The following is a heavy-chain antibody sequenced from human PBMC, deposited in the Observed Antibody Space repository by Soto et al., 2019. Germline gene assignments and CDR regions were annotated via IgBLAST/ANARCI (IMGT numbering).Heavy chain of an antibody. V-gene: IGHV1-46*03. CDR3: ARGGVGTVAGLGFDY. CDR1: GYSFTSYY. Sequence: QVQLVQSGAEVKKPGASVKVSCKASGYSFTSYYMHWVRQAPGQGLEWMGIINPSGGSTNYAQKFQGRVTMTRDTSTSTVYMELSSLRSEDTAVYYCARGGVGTVAGLGFDYWGQGTLVTVSS. CDR2: INPSGGST. D-gene: IGHD6-19*01. J-gene: IGHJ4*02.